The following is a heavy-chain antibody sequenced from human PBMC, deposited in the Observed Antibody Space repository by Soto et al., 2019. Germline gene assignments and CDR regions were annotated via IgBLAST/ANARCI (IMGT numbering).Heavy chain of an antibody. Sequence: PGGSLRLSCAASGFSFVNYAMNWVRQAPGKGLEWVSGLSVSGTITYYADSVKGRFTISRDNSRDTLFLQMNSQTADDTAVYYCAKATTNGGWFNPFDWWGKGALVIVSS. CDR1: GFSFVNYA. V-gene: IGHV3-23*01. J-gene: IGHJ4*02. D-gene: IGHD6-19*01. CDR3: AKATTNGGWFNPFDW. CDR2: LSVSGTIT.